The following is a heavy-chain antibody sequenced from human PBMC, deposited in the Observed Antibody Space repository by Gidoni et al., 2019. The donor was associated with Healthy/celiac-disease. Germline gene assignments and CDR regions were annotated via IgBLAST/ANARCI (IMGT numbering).Heavy chain of an antibody. Sequence: QVQLVESGGGVVQPGRSLRLSCSASGFPFSSYAMHWVRQAPGKGLEWVAVISYDGSNKYYADSVKGRFTISRDNSKNTLYLQMNSLRAEDTAVYYCARVQESYWYFDLWGRGTLVTVSS. V-gene: IGHV3-30-3*01. CDR2: ISYDGSNK. J-gene: IGHJ2*01. D-gene: IGHD3-10*01. CDR3: ARVQESYWYFDL. CDR1: GFPFSSYA.